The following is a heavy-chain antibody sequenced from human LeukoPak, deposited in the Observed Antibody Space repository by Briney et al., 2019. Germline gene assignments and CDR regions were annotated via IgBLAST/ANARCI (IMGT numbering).Heavy chain of an antibody. J-gene: IGHJ3*02. CDR3: ATDMGVVITTTIIVIHSGAFDI. CDR1: RYTRAELS. V-gene: IGHV1-24*01. Sequence: ASVKVSWKVSRYTRAELSMHWVRQVPHKGFEWLGGFDPEDGETIYAQTFQGRVTMTEDTSTDTAYMELSSLRSEDTAVYYCATDMGVVITTTIIVIHSGAFDIWGQGTMVTVSS. D-gene: IGHD3-22*01. CDR2: FDPEDGET.